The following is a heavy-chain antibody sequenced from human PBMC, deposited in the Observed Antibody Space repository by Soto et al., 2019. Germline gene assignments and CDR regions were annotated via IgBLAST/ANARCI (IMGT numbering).Heavy chain of an antibody. CDR2: IRGDGGYT. V-gene: IGHV3-74*01. CDR1: GFTFSSYW. J-gene: IGHJ4*02. Sequence: GGSLRLSCAASGFTFSSYWMHWVRQAPGKGLVHVSRIRGDGGYTDHAESVKGRFTISRDNAKNTLYLQMNSLRAEDTAVYYCGRHHYGINSIGSWVQGALVTFSS. D-gene: IGHD4-17*01. CDR3: GRHHYGINSIGS.